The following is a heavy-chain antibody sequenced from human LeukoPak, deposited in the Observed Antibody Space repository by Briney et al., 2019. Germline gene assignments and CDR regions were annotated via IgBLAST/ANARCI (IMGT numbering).Heavy chain of an antibody. CDR1: GFTFSSYA. D-gene: IGHD3-22*01. J-gene: IGHJ5*01. Sequence: GGSLRLSCAASGFTFSSYAMSWVRQAPGKGLEWVSAISGSGGSTYYADSVKGRFTISRDNSKNTLYLQMNSLRAEDTAVYYCASEHDSSGYYYNWFDSWGQGTLVTVSS. CDR2: ISGSGGST. CDR3: ASEHDSSGYYYNWFDS. V-gene: IGHV3-23*01.